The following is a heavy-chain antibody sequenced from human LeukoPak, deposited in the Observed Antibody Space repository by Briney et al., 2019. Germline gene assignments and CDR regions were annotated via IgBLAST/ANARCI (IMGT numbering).Heavy chain of an antibody. V-gene: IGHV3-30-3*01. CDR2: ISYDGSNK. Sequence: GGSLRLSCAASGFTFSSYAMHWVRQAPGKGLEWVAVISYDGSNKYHADSVKGRFTISRDNSKNTLYLQMNSLRAEDTAVYYCARGQSITMIVVVPYFDYWGQGTLVTVSS. CDR1: GFTFSSYA. J-gene: IGHJ4*02. CDR3: ARGQSITMIVVVPYFDY. D-gene: IGHD3-22*01.